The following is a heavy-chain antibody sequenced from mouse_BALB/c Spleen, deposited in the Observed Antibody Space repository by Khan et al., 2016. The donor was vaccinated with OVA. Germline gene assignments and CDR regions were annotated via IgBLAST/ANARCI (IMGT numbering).Heavy chain of an antibody. CDR3: TRLAYYYDSEGFAY. CDR2: VSTGGSYT. Sequence: EVELVESGGDLVKPGGSLKLSFAASGFTFSTYGMSWVRQAPDKRLEWVTTVSTGGSYTYYPDSVKGRFTISRDNAKNTLYLQMSGLRSEDTAMFYCTRLAYYYDSEGFAYWGKGTLGNVSA. CDR1: GFTFSTYG. J-gene: IGHJ3*01. D-gene: IGHD1-1*01. V-gene: IGHV5-6*01.